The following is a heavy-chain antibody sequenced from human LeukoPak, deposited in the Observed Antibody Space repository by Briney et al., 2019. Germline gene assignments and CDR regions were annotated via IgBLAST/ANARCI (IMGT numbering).Heavy chain of an antibody. CDR3: ARDSATVVIRSNWFDP. Sequence: GGSLRLSCAASGFTFSTYTMNWVRQAPGKGLEWVSSITGGSGYIYYADSVKGRFTVSRDNAKNSLYLQMNSLRAEDMAVYYCARDSATVVIRSNWFDPWGQGTLVTVSS. V-gene: IGHV3-21*01. D-gene: IGHD4-23*01. CDR2: ITGGSGYI. CDR1: GFTFSTYT. J-gene: IGHJ5*02.